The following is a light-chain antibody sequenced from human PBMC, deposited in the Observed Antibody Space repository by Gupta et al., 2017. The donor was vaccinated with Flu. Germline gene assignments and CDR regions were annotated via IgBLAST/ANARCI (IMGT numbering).Light chain of an antibody. V-gene: IGLV1-47*01. Sequence: SSNIGSNYVDWYHQLPGTAPKLLIYRNDQRPSGVPDRFSGSKSGTSASLAISGRRSEDEANYYCAAWDDSLRGRLFGGGTKLTVL. J-gene: IGLJ3*02. CDR2: RND. CDR3: AAWDDSLRGRL. CDR1: SSNIGSNY.